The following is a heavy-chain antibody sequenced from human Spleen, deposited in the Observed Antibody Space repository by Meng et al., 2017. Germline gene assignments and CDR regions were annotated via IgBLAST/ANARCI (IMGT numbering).Heavy chain of an antibody. CDR2: INSIFGTR. CDR1: GFTFTSSA. Sequence: SVKVSCKASGFTFTSSAMQWVRQARGQRLEWIGGINSIFGTRNIAQKFQHRVTITMNDSTDTAYMELTRLTAEDTAVYYCARKAGNCISTSCYSLDYWGQGTLVTVSS. J-gene: IGHJ4*02. D-gene: IGHD2-2*01. CDR3: ARKAGNCISTSCYSLDY. V-gene: IGHV1-58*02.